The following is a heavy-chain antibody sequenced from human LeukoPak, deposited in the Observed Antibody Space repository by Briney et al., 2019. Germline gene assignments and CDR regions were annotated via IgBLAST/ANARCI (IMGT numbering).Heavy chain of an antibody. V-gene: IGHV1-18*01. D-gene: IGHD3-3*01. Sequence: ASVKVSCKASGYTFTSYGIGWVRQAPGQGLEWMGWISAYNGNTNYAQKLQGRVTMTTDTSTSTAYMELRSLRSDDTAAYYCARIRFAKPPFYYYYYMDVWGKGTTVTVSS. CDR3: ARIRFAKPPFYYYYYMDV. J-gene: IGHJ6*03. CDR2: ISAYNGNT. CDR1: GYTFTSYG.